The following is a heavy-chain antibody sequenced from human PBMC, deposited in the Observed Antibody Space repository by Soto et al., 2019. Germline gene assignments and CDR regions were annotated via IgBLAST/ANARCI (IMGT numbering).Heavy chain of an antibody. CDR3: ARQDQRGYSYGFDY. Sequence: PSETLSLTCTVSGGSISISSYYWGCIRQPPGKGLEWIGSIYYSGSTYYNPSLKSRVTISVDTSKNQFSLKLSSVTAADTAVYYCARQDQRGYSYGFDYWGQGTLVTVSS. CDR1: GGSISISSYY. D-gene: IGHD5-18*01. CDR2: IYYSGST. V-gene: IGHV4-39*01. J-gene: IGHJ4*02.